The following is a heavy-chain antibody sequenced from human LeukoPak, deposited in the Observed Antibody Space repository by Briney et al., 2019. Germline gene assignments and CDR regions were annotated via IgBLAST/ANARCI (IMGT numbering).Heavy chain of an antibody. J-gene: IGHJ6*02. V-gene: IGHV3-33*01. CDR3: ARDYAAWGMDV. CDR2: IWYDGSNK. Sequence: PGGSLRLSCAASGFTFSSYGMHWVRQAPGKGLEWVAVIWYDGSNKYYADSVKGRFTISRDKSKNTLYLQMNSLRAEDTAVYYCARDYAAWGMDVWGQGTTVTVSS. CDR1: GFTFSSYG. D-gene: IGHD3-16*01.